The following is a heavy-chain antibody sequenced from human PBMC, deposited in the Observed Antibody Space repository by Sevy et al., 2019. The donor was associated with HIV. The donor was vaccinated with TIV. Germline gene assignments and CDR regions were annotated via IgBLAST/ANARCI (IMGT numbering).Heavy chain of an antibody. CDR2: IYYSGST. J-gene: IGHJ4*02. Sequence: SETLSLTCTVSGGSINNYYWSWIRQPPGKGLQWIGYIYYSGSTNYNPSLKSRVTMSVDTSKNQFSLKLSSVTAADTTIYYCARESIATVGDFHYWGQGTLVTVSS. CDR1: GGSINNYY. CDR3: ARESIATVGDFHY. D-gene: IGHD6-13*01. V-gene: IGHV4-59*01.